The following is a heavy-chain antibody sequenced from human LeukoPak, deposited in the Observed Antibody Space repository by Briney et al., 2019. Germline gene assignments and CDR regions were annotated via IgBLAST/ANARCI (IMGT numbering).Heavy chain of an antibody. CDR1: GGSISSYY. CDR2: IYYSGST. Sequence: ASETLSLTYTVSGGSISSYYWSWIRQPPGKGLEWIGYIYYSGSTNYNPSLKSRVTISVDTSKNQFSLKLSSVTAADTAVYYCARVGGGSYYLDAFDIWGQGTMVTVSS. D-gene: IGHD1-26*01. J-gene: IGHJ3*02. CDR3: ARVGGGSYYLDAFDI. V-gene: IGHV4-59*01.